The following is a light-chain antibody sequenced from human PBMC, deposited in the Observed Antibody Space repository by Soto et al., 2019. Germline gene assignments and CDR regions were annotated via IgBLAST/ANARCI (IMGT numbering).Light chain of an antibody. CDR3: QQYNNWPPELT. CDR2: DAS. CDR1: QSVSSN. Sequence: EIVMTQSPATLSVSPGERATLSCRASQSVSSNLAWYQQKPGQAPRLLIYDASTRATGIPARFSGSGSGTEFTLTISSLQSEDFAVYYCQQYNNWPPELTFGGGNKVEIK. J-gene: IGKJ4*01. V-gene: IGKV3-15*01.